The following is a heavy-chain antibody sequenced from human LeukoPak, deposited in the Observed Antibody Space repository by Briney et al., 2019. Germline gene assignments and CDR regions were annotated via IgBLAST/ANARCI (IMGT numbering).Heavy chain of an antibody. V-gene: IGHV4-34*01. Sequence: SETLSLTCAVYGGSFSGYWWSWIRQSPGKGLEWIGEINHSGSTNYNPSLKSRVTMSVDTSKNQFSLKLRFVTAADTAVYYCARDQGDFWSGYGRDYWGQGTLVTVSS. D-gene: IGHD3-3*01. CDR3: ARDQGDFWSGYGRDY. CDR1: GGSFSGYW. J-gene: IGHJ4*02. CDR2: INHSGST.